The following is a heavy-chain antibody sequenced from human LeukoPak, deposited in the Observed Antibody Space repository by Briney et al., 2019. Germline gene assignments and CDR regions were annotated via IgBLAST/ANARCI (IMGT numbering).Heavy chain of an antibody. CDR3: ARDPWETGTTVDY. V-gene: IGHV1-2*02. CDR1: GYTFTGYY. Sequence: ASVKVSCKASGYTFTGYYMHWVRQAPGQGLEWMGWVNPNSGGTNYARKFQGRVTMTRDTSISTAYMELSRLRSDDTAVYYCARDPWETGTTVDYWGQGTLVTVSS. D-gene: IGHD1-7*01. CDR2: VNPNSGGT. J-gene: IGHJ4*02.